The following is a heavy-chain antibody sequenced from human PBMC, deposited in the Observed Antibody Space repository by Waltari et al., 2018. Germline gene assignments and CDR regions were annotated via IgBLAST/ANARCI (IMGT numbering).Heavy chain of an antibody. D-gene: IGHD6-13*01. CDR3: ARWGDGGSNWYYRDYFDY. CDR1: GGSFSGYY. Sequence: QVQLQQWGAGLLKPSETLSLTCAVYGGSFSGYYWSWIRQPPGKGLEWIGEINHSGSTNYNPSLKSRVTISVDTSKNQFSLKLSSVTAADTAVYYCARWGDGGSNWYYRDYFDYWGQGTLVTVSS. CDR2: INHSGST. J-gene: IGHJ4*02. V-gene: IGHV4-34*01.